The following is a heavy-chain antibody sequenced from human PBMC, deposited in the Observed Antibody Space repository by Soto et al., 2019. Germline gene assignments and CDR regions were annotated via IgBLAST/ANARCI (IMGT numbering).Heavy chain of an antibody. CDR1: VFTFSSYW. J-gene: IGHJ3*02. V-gene: IGHV3-7*03. CDR3: ARDRLRSVVVVHDAFDI. Sequence: RRLSCAASVFTFSSYWMSWVRQAPGKGLEWVANIKQDGSEKYYVDSVKGRLTISRDNAKNSLYLQMNSLRAEDTAVYYCARDRLRSVVVVHDAFDIWGQGTMVTVSS. CDR2: IKQDGSEK. D-gene: IGHD3-22*01.